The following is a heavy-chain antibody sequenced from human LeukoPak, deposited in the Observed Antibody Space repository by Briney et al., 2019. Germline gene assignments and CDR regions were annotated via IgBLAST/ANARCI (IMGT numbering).Heavy chain of an antibody. Sequence: PSETLSLTCAVSGGSLSNYLWNWIRQPPGKGLEWIGEINHSGNTKYNPSLKSRVTISVDTSKSQFSLNLTSVTAADTAVYYCARGVSRCWSNQNWFDTWGQGSLVTVSS. J-gene: IGHJ5*02. D-gene: IGHD6-19*01. CDR1: GGSLSNYL. CDR3: ARGVSRCWSNQNWFDT. CDR2: INHSGNT. V-gene: IGHV4-34*01.